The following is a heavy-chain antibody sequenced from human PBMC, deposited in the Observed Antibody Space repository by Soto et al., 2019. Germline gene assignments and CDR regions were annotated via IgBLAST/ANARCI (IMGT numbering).Heavy chain of an antibody. CDR1: GDSVSTNSAT. CDR2: TYYRSTWSY. Sequence: QVPLQQSGPGLVKPSQTLSLTCAISGDSVSTNSATWAWIRQSPSRGLVWLGRTYYRSTWSYDYAVSLKGLITINPDTSNNPSSLQLKSVTPDGPAVYYCARIIGNSWLDSWGQGTLVTVSS. V-gene: IGHV6-1*01. CDR3: ARIIGNSWLDS. J-gene: IGHJ5*01.